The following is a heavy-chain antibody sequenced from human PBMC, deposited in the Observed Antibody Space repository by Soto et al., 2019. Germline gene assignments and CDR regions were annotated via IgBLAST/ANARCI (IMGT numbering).Heavy chain of an antibody. CDR3: ARDMFDSSGPRAGPYNWFDP. CDR1: GFTFSSYS. J-gene: IGHJ5*02. V-gene: IGHV3-21*01. D-gene: IGHD3-22*01. Sequence: GGSLRLSCAASGFTFSSYSMNWARQAPGKGLEWVSSISSSSSYIYYADSVKGRFTISRDNAKNPLYLQMNSLRAEDTAVYYCARDMFDSSGPRAGPYNWFDPWGQGTLVTVSS. CDR2: ISSSSSYI.